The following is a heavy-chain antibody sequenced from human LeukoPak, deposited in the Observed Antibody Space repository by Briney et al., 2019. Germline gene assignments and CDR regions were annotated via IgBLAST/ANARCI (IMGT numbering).Heavy chain of an antibody. D-gene: IGHD3-3*01. V-gene: IGHV1-69*05. CDR2: IIPIFGTA. Sequence: ASVKVFCKASGGTFSSYAISWVRQAPGQRLEWMGGIIPIFGTANYAQKFQGRVTITTDESTSTAYMELSSLRSEDTAVYYCARSLEWLSIGPFDYWGQGTLVTVSS. CDR3: ARSLEWLSIGPFDY. CDR1: GGTFSSYA. J-gene: IGHJ4*02.